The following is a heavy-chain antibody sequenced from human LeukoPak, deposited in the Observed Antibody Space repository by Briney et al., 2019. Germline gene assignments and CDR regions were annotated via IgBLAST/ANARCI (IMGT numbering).Heavy chain of an antibody. CDR1: GFTVSNNY. CDR3: ARASGKGSGSGY. J-gene: IGHJ4*02. D-gene: IGHD6-19*01. Sequence: GGSLRLSCAASGFTVSNNYMSWVRQAPGKRLEWVSVIYSDGSTYYADSVKGRFTISRDNSKNTLYFQMNSLRAEDTAVCYCARASGKGSGSGYWGQGTLVTVSS. CDR2: IYSDGST. V-gene: IGHV3-66*01.